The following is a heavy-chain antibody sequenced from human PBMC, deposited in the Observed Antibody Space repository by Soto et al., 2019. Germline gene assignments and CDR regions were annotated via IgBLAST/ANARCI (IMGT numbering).Heavy chain of an antibody. J-gene: IGHJ4*02. D-gene: IGHD2-15*01. CDR2: IWYDGSNK. CDR3: ARLGCSGSNCNLNQRSFDL. Sequence: QVHLVESGGGVVQPGRSLRLSCAASGFIFNEYGMHWVRQAPGKGLEWVAVIWYDGSNKYYADSVKGRFTFSRDNSKNTMSLQMNSLRVEDTAVYYCARLGCSGSNCNLNQRSFDLWGQGTLVTVSS. V-gene: IGHV3-33*03. CDR1: GFIFNEYG.